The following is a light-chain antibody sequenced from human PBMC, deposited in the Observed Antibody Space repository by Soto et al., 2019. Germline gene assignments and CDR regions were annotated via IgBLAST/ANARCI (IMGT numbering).Light chain of an antibody. CDR1: NSDVGGYNY. J-gene: IGLJ1*01. CDR2: DVT. CDR3: CSYTGFYSSV. Sequence: QSVLTRPRSVSASPGQSVTSSCTGTNSDVGGYNYVSWYQQYPGKAPKVMIYDVTKRPSGVPDRFSGSKSGNTASLTISGLQTEDEADYYCCSYTGFYSSVFGTGTKVTVL. V-gene: IGLV2-11*01.